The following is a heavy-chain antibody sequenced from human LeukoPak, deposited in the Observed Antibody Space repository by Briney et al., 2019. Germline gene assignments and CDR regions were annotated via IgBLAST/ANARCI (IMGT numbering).Heavy chain of an antibody. D-gene: IGHD3-10*01. V-gene: IGHV3-21*01. J-gene: IGHJ1*01. Sequence: GWALRLSCAASGFTFSTYGMHWVRQAPGKGLKWVSSISSSSSYIYYADSVKGRFTISRDNAKNSLYLQMNSLRAEDTAVYYCARDLGVRGVIRGYFQHWGQGTLVTVSS. CDR2: ISSSSSYI. CDR1: GFTFSTYG. CDR3: ARDLGVRGVIRGYFQH.